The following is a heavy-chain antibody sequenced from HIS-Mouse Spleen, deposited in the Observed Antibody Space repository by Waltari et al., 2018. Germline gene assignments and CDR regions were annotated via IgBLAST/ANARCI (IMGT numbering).Heavy chain of an antibody. D-gene: IGHD1-26*01. CDR3: ARDRELYFDY. CDR1: GGPISSSSYY. J-gene: IGHJ4*02. V-gene: IGHV4-39*07. Sequence: QLQLQESGPGLVKPSATLSLTCTVPGGPISSSSYYWGWIRQPPGKGLEWIGSIYYSGSTYYNPSLKSRVTISVDTSKNQFSLKLSSVTAADTAVYYCARDRELYFDYWGQGTLVTVSS. CDR2: IYYSGST.